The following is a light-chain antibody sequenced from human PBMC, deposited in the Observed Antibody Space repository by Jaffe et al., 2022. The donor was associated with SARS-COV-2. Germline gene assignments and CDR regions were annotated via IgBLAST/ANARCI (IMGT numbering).Light chain of an antibody. CDR3: QQYGGSPLFT. J-gene: IGKJ3*01. V-gene: IGKV3-20*01. Sequence: DIVLTQSPGTLSLSPGERATLSCRTSQRVSNSYLAWYQQRPGQAPRLLIYDAARRATGIPDRFSGSGSGTDFTLTISRLEPEDFALYYCQQYGGSPLFTFGPGTKVDIK. CDR2: DAA. CDR1: QRVSNSY.